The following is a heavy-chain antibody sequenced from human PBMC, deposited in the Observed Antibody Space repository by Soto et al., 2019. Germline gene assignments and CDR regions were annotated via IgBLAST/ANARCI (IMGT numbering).Heavy chain of an antibody. CDR3: ARSTVVAAIEFDY. CDR2: IYPGDSDT. Sequence: PGESLKISCKGSGYKFTNYWIGWVRQMPGKGLEWMGIIYPGDSDTRYSPSFQGQVTISADKSISTAYLQWSSLKASDTAMYYCARSTVVAAIEFDYWGQGTLATVSS. D-gene: IGHD2-15*01. V-gene: IGHV5-51*01. J-gene: IGHJ4*02. CDR1: GYKFTNYW.